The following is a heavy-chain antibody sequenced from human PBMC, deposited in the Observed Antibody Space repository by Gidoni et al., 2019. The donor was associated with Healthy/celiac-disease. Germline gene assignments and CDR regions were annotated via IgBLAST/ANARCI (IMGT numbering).Heavy chain of an antibody. J-gene: IGHJ2*01. CDR1: GLTFSSYA. CDR3: AKMWHIVVARPEYFDL. Sequence: EVQLLESGGGLVQPGGSLRLSCAASGLTFSSYAMSWVRQAPGKGLEWVSAISGSGGSTYYADSVKGRFTISRDNSKNTLYLQMNSLRAEDTAVYYCAKMWHIVVARPEYFDLWGRGTLVTVSS. CDR2: ISGSGGST. D-gene: IGHD2-21*01. V-gene: IGHV3-23*01.